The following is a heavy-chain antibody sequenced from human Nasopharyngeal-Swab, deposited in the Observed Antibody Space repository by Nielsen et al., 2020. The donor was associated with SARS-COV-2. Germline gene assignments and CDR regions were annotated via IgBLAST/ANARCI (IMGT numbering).Heavy chain of an antibody. J-gene: IGHJ4*02. CDR2: INAGNGNT. D-gene: IGHD3-22*01. CDR1: GYTFTSYA. Sequence: ASVNVSCKASGYTFTSYAMHWVRQAPGQRLEWMGWINAGNGNTKYSQKFQGRVTITRDTSASTAYMELSSLRSEYTAVYYCARNLRAHYYYDSSGYTGPADYWGQGTLVTVSS. V-gene: IGHV1-3*01. CDR3: ARNLRAHYYYDSSGYTGPADY.